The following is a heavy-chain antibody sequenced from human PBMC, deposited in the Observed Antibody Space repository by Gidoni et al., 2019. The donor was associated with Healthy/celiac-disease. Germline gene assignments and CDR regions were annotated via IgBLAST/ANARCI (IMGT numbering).Heavy chain of an antibody. J-gene: IGHJ3*02. CDR2: INPNSGGT. Sequence: QVQLVQSGAAVKKPGASVKVSCKASGSTFTGYYRHWVRQAPGQGLEWMGWINPNSGGTNYEQKFQGRVTMTRDTSISTAYMELSRLRSDDTAVYYCASEYSSSPDAFDIWGQGTMVTVSS. V-gene: IGHV1-2*02. CDR3: ASEYSSSPDAFDI. D-gene: IGHD6-6*01. CDR1: GSTFTGYY.